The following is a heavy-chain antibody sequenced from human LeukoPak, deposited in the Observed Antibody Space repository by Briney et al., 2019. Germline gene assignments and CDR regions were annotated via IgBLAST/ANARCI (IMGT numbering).Heavy chain of an antibody. J-gene: IGHJ4*02. CDR2: ISSSGSTI. V-gene: IGHV3-11*04. CDR1: GFTFSDYA. Sequence: GGSLRLSCAVSGFTFSDYAMSWVRQAPGKGLEWVSYISSSGSTIYYADSVKGRFTISRDNAKNSLYLQMNSLRAEDTAVYYCARALTPDYFDYWGQGTLVTVSS. D-gene: IGHD1-14*01. CDR3: ARALTPDYFDY.